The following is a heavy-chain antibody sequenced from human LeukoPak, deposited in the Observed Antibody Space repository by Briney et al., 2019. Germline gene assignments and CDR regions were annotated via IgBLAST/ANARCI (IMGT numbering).Heavy chain of an antibody. V-gene: IGHV4-34*01. J-gene: IGHJ6*02. D-gene: IGHD5-12*01. CDR3: ARGAQWLRFAYYYYYGMDV. Sequence: PSETLSLTCAVYGGSFSGYYWSWIRQPPGKGLEWIGEINHSGSTNYNPSFKSRVTISVDTSKNQFSLKLSSVTAADTAVYYCARGAQWLRFAYYYYYGMDVWGQGTTVTVSS. CDR1: GGSFSGYY. CDR2: INHSGST.